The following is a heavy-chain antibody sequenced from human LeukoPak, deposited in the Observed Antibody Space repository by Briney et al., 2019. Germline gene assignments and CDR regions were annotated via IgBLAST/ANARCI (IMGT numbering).Heavy chain of an antibody. CDR2: IYTSGST. D-gene: IGHD3-10*01. J-gene: IGHJ4*02. Sequence: SETLSLTCTVSGGSISSGSYYWSWIRQPAGKGLEWIGRIYTSGSTNYNPSLKSRVTISVDTSKNQFSLKLSSVTAADTAVYYCAGHYYGSGSYQPAFDYWGQGTLVTVSS. CDR3: AGHYYGSGSYQPAFDY. V-gene: IGHV4-61*02. CDR1: GGSISSGSYY.